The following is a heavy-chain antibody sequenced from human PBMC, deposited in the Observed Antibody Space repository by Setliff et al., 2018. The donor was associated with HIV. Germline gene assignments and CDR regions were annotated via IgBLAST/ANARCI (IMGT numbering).Heavy chain of an antibody. CDR1: GGTFSSYA. D-gene: IGHD3-3*01. V-gene: IGHV1-69*10. J-gene: IGHJ4*02. Sequence: ASVKVSCKASGGTFSSYAISWVRQAPGQGLEWMGGIIPILGIANYAQKFQGRVTTTIDRSTSTAYMELRSLRSDDTAVYYCARQIFWRDYYFDYWGQGTLVTVSS. CDR3: ARQIFWRDYYFDY. CDR2: IIPILGIA.